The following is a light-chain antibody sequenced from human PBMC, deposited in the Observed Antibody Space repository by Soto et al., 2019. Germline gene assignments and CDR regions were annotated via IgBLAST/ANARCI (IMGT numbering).Light chain of an antibody. V-gene: IGKV1-17*01. CDR2: PAS. CDR3: LQHNSYPLT. CDR1: QGIGND. Sequence: DIQMTQSPSYLSASVGDRVTITCRASQGIGNDLGWYQQKPGKAPKRLIYPASSLQSGVPTRFSGSRSGTEFTLTISSLQPEDFATYYCLQHNSYPLTFGGGTKVEIK. J-gene: IGKJ4*01.